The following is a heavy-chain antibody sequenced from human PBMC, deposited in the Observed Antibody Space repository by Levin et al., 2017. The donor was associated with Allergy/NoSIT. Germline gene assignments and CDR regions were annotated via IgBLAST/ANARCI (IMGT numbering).Heavy chain of an antibody. V-gene: IGHV3-9*01. Sequence: QPGGSLRLSCAASGFTFDDYAMHWVRQAPGKGLEWVSGITYNSGNVGYADSVKGRFTISRDNAKNSLYLQMNSLRAEDTALYYCAKDISEYSILSAGMDVWGQGTAVTVSS. CDR1: GFTFDDYA. CDR2: ITYNSGNV. J-gene: IGHJ6*02. CDR3: AKDISEYSILSAGMDV. D-gene: IGHD6-6*01.